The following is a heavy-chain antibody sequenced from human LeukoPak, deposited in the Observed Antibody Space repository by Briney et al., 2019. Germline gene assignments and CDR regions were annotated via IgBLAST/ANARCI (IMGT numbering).Heavy chain of an antibody. J-gene: IGHJ6*02. V-gene: IGHV5-51*01. D-gene: IGHD4-17*01. CDR3: ARLPTVTSNRIHDGMDV. CDR1: GYSFTTYW. CDR2: IYPDDSDT. Sequence: GESLQISCKGSGYSFTTYWIGWVRQMPGKGLEWMGIIYPDDSDTRYSPSFQGQVTISADKSISTAYLQWSSLKASDTAMYYCARLPTVTSNRIHDGMDVWGQGTTVTVSS.